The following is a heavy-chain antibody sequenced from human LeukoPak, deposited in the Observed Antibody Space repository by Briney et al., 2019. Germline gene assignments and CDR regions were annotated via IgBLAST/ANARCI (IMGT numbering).Heavy chain of an antibody. CDR1: GYTFTSYY. CDR3: ARSGEYYYDSSGYFLAY. D-gene: IGHD3-22*01. V-gene: IGHV1-46*01. Sequence: ASVKVSCKASGYTFTSYYMHWVRQAPGQGLEWMGIINPSGGSTSYAQKFQGRVTMTRDTSTSTVYMELSSLRSEDTAVYYCARSGEYYYDSSGYFLAYWGQGTLVTVSS. CDR2: INPSGGST. J-gene: IGHJ4*02.